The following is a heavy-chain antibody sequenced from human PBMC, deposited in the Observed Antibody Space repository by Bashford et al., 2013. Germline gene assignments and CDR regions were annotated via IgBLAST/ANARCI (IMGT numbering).Heavy chain of an antibody. CDR2: LLQWEH. D-gene: IGHD2-2*01. CDR3: ARDGEVPGAPGIYGLDV. J-gene: IGHJ6*02. Sequence: SETLSLTCTVSGDSIISYYWSWIRQPQEGTGVDWVHLLQWEHQVQPSLKSRVSISVDTSKNQFSLNLSSVTAADTAVYYCARDGEVPGAPGIYGLDVWGQGTTVTVSS. CDR1: GDSIISYY. V-gene: IGHV4-59*01.